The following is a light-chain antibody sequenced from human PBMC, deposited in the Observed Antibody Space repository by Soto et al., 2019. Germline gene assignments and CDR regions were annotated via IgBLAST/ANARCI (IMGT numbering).Light chain of an antibody. Sequence: QSVLTQPPSASGSPGQSVAISCTGTSSDVGGYNYVSWYQQHPDKAPKLMIYEVSNRPSGVSNRFSGSKSGNTASLTISGLQAEDEADYYCSSYTSSSTLVFGGGTKLTVL. CDR2: EVS. CDR3: SSYTSSSTLV. J-gene: IGLJ2*01. CDR1: SSDVGGYNY. V-gene: IGLV2-14*01.